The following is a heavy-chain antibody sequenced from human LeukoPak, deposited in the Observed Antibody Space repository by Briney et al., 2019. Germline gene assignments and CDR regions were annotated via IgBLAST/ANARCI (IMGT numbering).Heavy chain of an antibody. D-gene: IGHD3-22*01. Sequence: GGSLRLSCAASGFTFSSYGMHWVRQAPGKGLGWVANIWYNGSNKYYADSVKGRFTISRDNSKNTLYLQMNSLRAEDTAVYYCARALFNYDNSGLNYWGQGTLVTVSS. V-gene: IGHV3-33*01. CDR3: ARALFNYDNSGLNY. CDR1: GFTFSSYG. J-gene: IGHJ4*02. CDR2: IWYNGSNK.